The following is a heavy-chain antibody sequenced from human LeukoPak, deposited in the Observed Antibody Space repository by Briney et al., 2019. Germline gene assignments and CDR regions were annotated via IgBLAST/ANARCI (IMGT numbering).Heavy chain of an antibody. CDR1: GFTFSSYS. D-gene: IGHD5-18*01. Sequence: PGGSLRLSCAASGFTFSSYSMNWVRQAPGKGLEWVSYISSSSSTIYYTDSVKGRFTISRDNAKNSLYLQMNSLRAEDTAVYYCARDPRYSYGYFDYWGQGTLVTVSS. CDR3: ARDPRYSYGYFDY. CDR2: ISSSSSTI. V-gene: IGHV3-48*04. J-gene: IGHJ4*02.